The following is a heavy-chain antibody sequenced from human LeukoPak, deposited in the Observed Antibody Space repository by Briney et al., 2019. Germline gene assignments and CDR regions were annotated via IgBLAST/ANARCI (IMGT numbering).Heavy chain of an antibody. J-gene: IGHJ4*02. D-gene: IGHD5-18*01. CDR1: GGSFSGYY. V-gene: IGHV4-34*01. Sequence: SETLSLTCAVYGGSFSGYYWNWIRQPPGKGLEWIGEINHSGSTNYNPSLESRVTISVDTSKNQFSLKLSSVTAADTAVYYCARSFSGYSYGRLVYWGQGTLVTVSS. CDR2: INHSGST. CDR3: ARSFSGYSYGRLVY.